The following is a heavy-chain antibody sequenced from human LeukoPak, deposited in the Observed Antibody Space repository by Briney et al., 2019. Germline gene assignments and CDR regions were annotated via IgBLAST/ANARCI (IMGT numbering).Heavy chain of an antibody. V-gene: IGHV1-69*13. Sequence: SVKVPCKASGGTFSSYAISWVRQAPGQGLEWMGGIIPIFGTANYAQKFQGRVTITADESTSTAYMELSSLRSEDTAVYYCVRDVSRTIFGVVTGAFDIWGQGTMVTVSS. CDR1: GGTFSSYA. CDR3: VRDVSRTIFGVVTGAFDI. CDR2: IIPIFGTA. J-gene: IGHJ3*02. D-gene: IGHD3-3*01.